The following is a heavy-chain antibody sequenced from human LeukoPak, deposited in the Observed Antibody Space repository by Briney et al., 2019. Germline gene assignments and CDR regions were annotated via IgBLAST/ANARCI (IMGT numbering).Heavy chain of an antibody. CDR1: GFALSSHW. V-gene: IGHV3-7*03. J-gene: IGHJ6*02. CDR3: ARNNAMDV. D-gene: IGHD2-8*01. Sequence: PGGSLRLSCAASGFALSSHWMTWVRQVPGRGPEWVVNVNRDGSETYYLDSVKGRFTISKDNAKNSLYLQMNSLRAEDTALYHCARNNAMDVWGQGTTVIVSS. CDR2: VNRDGSET.